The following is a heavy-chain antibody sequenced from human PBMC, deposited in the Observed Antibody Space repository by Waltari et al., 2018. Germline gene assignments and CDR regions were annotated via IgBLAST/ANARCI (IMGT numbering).Heavy chain of an antibody. D-gene: IGHD2-21*01. CDR1: GFTFSSYA. V-gene: IGHV3-30*01. Sequence: QVQLVESGGGVVQPGRSLRLSCAASGFTFSSYAMHWVRQAPGKGLEWVAVISYDGSNKYYADSVKGRFTISRDNSKNTLYLQMNSLRAEDTAVYYCARSAGWVVCGGDCYFDYWGQGTLVTVSS. CDR3: ARSAGWVVCGGDCYFDY. J-gene: IGHJ4*02. CDR2: ISYDGSNK.